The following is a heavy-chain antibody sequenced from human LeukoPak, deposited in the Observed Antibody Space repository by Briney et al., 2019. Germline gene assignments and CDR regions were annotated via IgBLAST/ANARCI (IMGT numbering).Heavy chain of an antibody. Sequence: PGGSLRLSCAASGFTFSSYAMHWVRQAPGKGLEWVAVISYDGSNKYYADSVKGRFTISRDNSKNTLYLQMNSLRAGDTAVYYCARSLNGGIAAAVDYWGQGTLVTVSS. J-gene: IGHJ4*02. CDR1: GFTFSSYA. V-gene: IGHV3-30*04. CDR2: ISYDGSNK. CDR3: ARSLNGGIAAAVDY. D-gene: IGHD6-13*01.